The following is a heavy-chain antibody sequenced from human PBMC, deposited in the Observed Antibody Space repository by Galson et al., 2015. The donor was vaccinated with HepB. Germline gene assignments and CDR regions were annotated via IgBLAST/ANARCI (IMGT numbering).Heavy chain of an antibody. V-gene: IGHV4-59*01. J-gene: IGHJ1*01. CDR1: GGSISTNH. CDR2: IFYIGNT. CDR3: ARGAPPGYGRGWYNADEYFQN. D-gene: IGHD6-19*01. Sequence: SETLSLTCTVSGGSISTNHWSWLRQPPGKGLEWIGHIFYIGNTNYNPSLKRRVTISVDKSKNQFSLKLRSLTPADTAVYFCARGAPPGYGRGWYNADEYFQNWGQGTLVPVSS.